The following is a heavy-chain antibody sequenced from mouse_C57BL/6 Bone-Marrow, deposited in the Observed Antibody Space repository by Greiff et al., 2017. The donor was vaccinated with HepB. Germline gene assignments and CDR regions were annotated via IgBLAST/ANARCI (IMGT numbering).Heavy chain of an antibody. CDR2: ISSGGSYT. CDR1: GFTFSSYG. Sequence: EVKLMESGGDLVKPGGSLKLSCAASGFTFSSYGMSWVRQTPDKRLEWVATISSGGSYTYYPDSVKGRFTISRDNAKNTLYLQMSSMKSEDTAMYYCERWYGGSSAWFAYWGQGTLVTVSA. D-gene: IGHD1-1*01. V-gene: IGHV5-6*01. CDR3: ERWYGGSSAWFAY. J-gene: IGHJ3*01.